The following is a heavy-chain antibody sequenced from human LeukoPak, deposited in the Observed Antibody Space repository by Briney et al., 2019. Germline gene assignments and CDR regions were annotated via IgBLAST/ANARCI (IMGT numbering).Heavy chain of an antibody. CDR2: ISYDGSNK. Sequence: PGRSLRLSCAASGFTFSSYAMHWVRQAPGKGLEWVAVISYDGSNKYYADSVKGRFTISRDNSKNTLYLQMNSLRAEGTAVYYCARDGPGIAVAGPYYYYYGMDVWGQGTTVTVSS. CDR3: ARDGPGIAVAGPYYYYYGMDV. CDR1: GFTFSSYA. J-gene: IGHJ6*02. D-gene: IGHD6-19*01. V-gene: IGHV3-30-3*01.